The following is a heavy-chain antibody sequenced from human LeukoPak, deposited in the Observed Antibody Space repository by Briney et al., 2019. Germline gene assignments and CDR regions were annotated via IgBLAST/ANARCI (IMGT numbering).Heavy chain of an antibody. CDR1: GFTFSNAW. CDR3: TTGYDYGDPGYFDY. Sequence: PGGSLRLSCAASGFTFSNAWMSWVHQAPGKGREWFGRIKSKTDGGTTDYAAPVKGRFTISRDDSKNTLYLQMNSLKTEDTAVYYCTTGYDYGDPGYFDYWGQGTLVTVSS. V-gene: IGHV3-15*01. CDR2: IKSKTDGGTT. D-gene: IGHD4-17*01. J-gene: IGHJ4*02.